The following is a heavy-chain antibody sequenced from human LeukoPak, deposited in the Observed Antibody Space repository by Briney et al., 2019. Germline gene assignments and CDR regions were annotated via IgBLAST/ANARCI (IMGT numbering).Heavy chain of an antibody. CDR1: VYRLTNNR. V-gene: IGHV5-51*01. J-gene: IGHJ5*02. D-gene: IGHD6-13*01. CDR3: VRFALSSSLDH. CDR2: IYPGYSDA. Sequence: GESLKISCKISVYRLTNNRVGWVRQVPGKGLEWMGLIYPGYSDAKYSPSFQGQVTLSVDTSISTAYLQLGGLRASDTAIYYCVRFALSSSLDHWGQGTLVTVS.